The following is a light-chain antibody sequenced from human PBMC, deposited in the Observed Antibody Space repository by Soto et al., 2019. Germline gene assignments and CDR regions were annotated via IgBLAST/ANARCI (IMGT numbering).Light chain of an antibody. CDR1: SSDVGAYNF. V-gene: IGLV2-14*01. Sequence: QSALTQPASVSGSPGQSITISCTGTSSDVGAYNFVSWYQQHPGKVPKLIIYEVSNRPSGVSNRFSGYKSGNTASLSISGLQGEDEADYYCRSFTRSTTWVFGGGTKLTV. J-gene: IGLJ3*02. CDR2: EVS. CDR3: RSFTRSTTWV.